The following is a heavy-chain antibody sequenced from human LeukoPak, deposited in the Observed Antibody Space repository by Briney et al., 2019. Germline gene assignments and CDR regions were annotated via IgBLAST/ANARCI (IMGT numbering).Heavy chain of an antibody. V-gene: IGHV3-30*02. CDR2: IRYDGSNK. CDR3: AKGWYCSSTSCYTGRDFDY. J-gene: IGHJ4*02. Sequence: PGGSLRLSCAASGFTFSSYGMHWVRQAPGKGLVWVAFIRYDGSNKYYADSVKGRFTISRDNSKNTLYLQMNSLRAEDTAVYYCAKGWYCSSTSCYTGRDFDYWGQGTLVTVSS. D-gene: IGHD2-2*02. CDR1: GFTFSSYG.